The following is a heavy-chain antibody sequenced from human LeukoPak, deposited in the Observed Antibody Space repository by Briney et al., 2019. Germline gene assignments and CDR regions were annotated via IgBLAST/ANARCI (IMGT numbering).Heavy chain of an antibody. D-gene: IGHD4-17*01. CDR3: TRQPPYGDYPYYYYGMDV. J-gene: IGHJ6*04. CDR2: IRSKANSYAT. Sequence: GGSLRLSFAASGFTFSGSAMHWVRQASGKGLEWVGRIRSKANSYATAYAASVKGRFTISRDDSKNTAYLQMNSLKTEDTAVYYCTRQPPYGDYPYYYYGMDVWGKGTTVTVSS. CDR1: GFTFSGSA. V-gene: IGHV3-73*01.